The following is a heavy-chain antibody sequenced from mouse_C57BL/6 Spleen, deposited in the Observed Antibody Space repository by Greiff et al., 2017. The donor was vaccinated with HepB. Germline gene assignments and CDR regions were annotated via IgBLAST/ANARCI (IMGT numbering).Heavy chain of an antibody. CDR3: AKGFYGNYLYYYAMDY. Sequence: QVQLQQSGAELVKPGASVKLSCKASGYTFTSYWMHWVKQRPGRGLEWIGRIDPNSGGTKYNEKFKSKATLTVDKPSSTAYMQLSSLTSEDSAVYYCAKGFYGNYLYYYAMDYWGQGTSVTVSS. J-gene: IGHJ4*01. D-gene: IGHD2-1*01. CDR2: IDPNSGGT. V-gene: IGHV1-72*01. CDR1: GYTFTSYW.